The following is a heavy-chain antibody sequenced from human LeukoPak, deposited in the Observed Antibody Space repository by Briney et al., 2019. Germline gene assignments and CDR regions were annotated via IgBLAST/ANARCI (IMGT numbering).Heavy chain of an antibody. J-gene: IGHJ4*02. Sequence: KAGGSLRLSCAASGFTFSDYYMSWIRQAPGRGLEWLSYISNSGSSLYYADSVKGRFTISRDNAKNSLYLQMNSLRAEDTALYYCAREQSYSEEIVVVNPPFDYWGQGTLVTVSS. CDR1: GFTFSDYY. CDR3: AREQSYSEEIVVVNPPFDY. V-gene: IGHV3-11*04. CDR2: ISNSGSSL. D-gene: IGHD2-21*01.